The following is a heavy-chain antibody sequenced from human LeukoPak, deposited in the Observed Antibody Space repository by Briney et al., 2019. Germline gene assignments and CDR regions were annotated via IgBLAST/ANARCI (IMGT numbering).Heavy chain of an antibody. CDR2: IIPTFGTA. CDR1: GYTFTSYG. CDR3: ARGDIVVVRAFDI. D-gene: IGHD2-15*01. J-gene: IGHJ3*02. Sequence: SVKVSCKASGYTFTSYGISWVRQAPGQGLEWMGRIIPTFGTASYAQKFQGRVTITTDKSTSTAYMELSSLRSEDTAVYYCARGDIVVVRAFDIWGQGTMVTVSS. V-gene: IGHV1-69*05.